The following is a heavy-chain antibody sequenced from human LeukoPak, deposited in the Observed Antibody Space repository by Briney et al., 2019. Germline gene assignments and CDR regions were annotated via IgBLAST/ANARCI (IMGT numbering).Heavy chain of an antibody. CDR3: AKGDGYSSSWSSFQH. Sequence: PGGSLRLSCAASGFTFSNYDMHWVRQAPGKGLEWVSAIKGRFTISRDNSKNTLYLQMNSLRAEDTAVYYCAKGDGYSSSWSSFQHWGQGTLVTVSS. J-gene: IGHJ1*01. D-gene: IGHD6-13*01. V-gene: IGHV3-NL1*01. CDR1: GFTFSNYD.